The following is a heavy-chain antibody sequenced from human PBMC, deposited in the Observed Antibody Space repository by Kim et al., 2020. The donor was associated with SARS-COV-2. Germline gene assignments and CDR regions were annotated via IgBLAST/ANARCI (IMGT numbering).Heavy chain of an antibody. J-gene: IGHJ4*02. V-gene: IGHV3-15*01. CDR1: GFTFNYAW. CDR3: TTTAYGGLWFGELLSYCFDD. Sequence: GGSLRLSCSASGFTFNYAWMSWVRQAPGKGLEWVGHIKSKTDGGTTDYAAPVKGRFTISRDDSKNTLYLQMNSLKTEDTAVYYCTTTAYGGLWFGELLSYCFDDWGQGPLVTVSS. CDR2: IKSKTDGGTT. D-gene: IGHD3-10*01.